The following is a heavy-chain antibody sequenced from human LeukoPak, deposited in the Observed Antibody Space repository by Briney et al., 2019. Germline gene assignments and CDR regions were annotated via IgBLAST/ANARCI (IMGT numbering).Heavy chain of an antibody. CDR3: ARGYCTNGVCPK. CDR2: IYYSGST. CDR1: GGSISSYY. J-gene: IGHJ4*02. Sequence: SETLSLTCTVSGGSISSYYWSWIRQPPGKGLEWIGYIYYSGSTNYNPSLKSRVTISVDTSKNQFSLKLSSVTAADTAVYYCARGYCTNGVCPKWGQGTLVTVSS. D-gene: IGHD2-8*01. V-gene: IGHV4-59*01.